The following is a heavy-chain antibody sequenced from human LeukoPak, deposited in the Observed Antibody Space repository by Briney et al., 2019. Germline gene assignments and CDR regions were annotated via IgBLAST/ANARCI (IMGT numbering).Heavy chain of an antibody. V-gene: IGHV3-30*03. CDR2: ISYDGSIK. Sequence: GRSLRLSCAASGFTFNTYDMHWVRQAPGKGLEWVALISYDGSIKYYADSVKGRFTISRDNSKNTLYLQMNSLRAEDTAVYYCARDQERSGALDYWGQGTLVTVSS. CDR1: GFTFNTYD. J-gene: IGHJ4*02. CDR3: ARDQERSGALDY. D-gene: IGHD1-26*01.